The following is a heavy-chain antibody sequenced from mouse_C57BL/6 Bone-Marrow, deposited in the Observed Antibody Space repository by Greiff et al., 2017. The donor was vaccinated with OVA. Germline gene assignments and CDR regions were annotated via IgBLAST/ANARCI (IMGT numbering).Heavy chain of an antibody. J-gene: IGHJ4*01. D-gene: IGHD1-1*01. V-gene: IGHV1-39*01. CDR1: GYSFTDYN. Sequence: VQLQQSGPELVKPGASVKISCKASGYSFTDYNMNWVKQSHGKSLEWIGVINPNYGTTSYNQQFKGKATLTVDQSSSTAYMQLNRLTSEYSAVYSCARRVLRIYAMDYWGQGTSVTVSS. CDR3: ARRVLRIYAMDY. CDR2: INPNYGTT.